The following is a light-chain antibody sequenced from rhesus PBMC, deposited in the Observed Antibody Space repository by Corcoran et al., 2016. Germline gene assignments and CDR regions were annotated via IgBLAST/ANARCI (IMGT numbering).Light chain of an antibody. CDR1: QSVSSY. CDR3: QQYNNWKT. V-gene: IGKV3S9*01. Sequence: EIVMTQSPATLSLSPGERATLSCRASQSVSSYVAWYQQKPEQAPRLLIYGASSRATGIPERCSGSGSGTDFTLSISSLEPEDVGVYYCQQYNNWKTVGQGTKVEIK. CDR2: GAS. J-gene: IGKJ1*01.